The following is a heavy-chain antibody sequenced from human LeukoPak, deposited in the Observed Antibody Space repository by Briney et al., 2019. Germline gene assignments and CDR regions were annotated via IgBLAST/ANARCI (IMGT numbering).Heavy chain of an antibody. CDR1: GFSLRTGGMC. CDR3: ARTQGLYGSSWPIDS. Sequence: SGPTLVNPSQTLTLTCTFSGFSLRTGGMCVSWIRQPPGKALEWLARIDWNDDKYYSTSLKTRLTISKDTSKNQVVLTMANMDPVDTATYYCARTQGLYGSSWPIDSWGQGTLVTVSP. V-gene: IGHV2-70*11. D-gene: IGHD6-13*01. CDR2: IDWNDDK. J-gene: IGHJ4*02.